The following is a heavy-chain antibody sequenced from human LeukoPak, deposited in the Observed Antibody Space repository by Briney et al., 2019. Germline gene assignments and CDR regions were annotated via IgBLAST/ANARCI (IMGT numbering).Heavy chain of an antibody. Sequence: ASVKVSCKVSGYTLTELSMHWVRQAPGKGLEWKGGFDPEDGETIYAQKIQGRVSMTEDTTTNTAYMEVSSLRSEDTAVYYCAIPHFSWSAFDIWGQGTMVTVSS. V-gene: IGHV1-24*01. CDR1: GYTLTELS. J-gene: IGHJ3*02. CDR2: FDPEDGET. CDR3: AIPHFSWSAFDI.